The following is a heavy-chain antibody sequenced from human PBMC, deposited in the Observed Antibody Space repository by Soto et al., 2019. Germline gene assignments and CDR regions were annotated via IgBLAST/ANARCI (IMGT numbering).Heavy chain of an antibody. D-gene: IGHD3-10*01. CDR3: TKKRGGPFPLDP. CDR1: GYTFIDYY. Sequence: RASVKVSCKASGYTFIDYYIHWVRQAPGQGLEWVGRISPRSGGTNYAQQFEGRVTMTRDTSISTAYMELTSLTSDDTAVYYCTKKRGGPFPLDPWGQGTRVTVSS. V-gene: IGHV1-2*06. CDR2: ISPRSGGT. J-gene: IGHJ5*02.